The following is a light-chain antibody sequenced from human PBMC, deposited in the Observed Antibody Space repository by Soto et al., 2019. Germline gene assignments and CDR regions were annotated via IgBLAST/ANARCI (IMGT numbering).Light chain of an antibody. CDR3: QQRRNWPST. V-gene: IGKV3-11*01. Sequence: EIVLTQSPATLSLSPGERATLSCRASQSVSSYLAWYQQKPGQAPRLLIYDASNRATGIPARFSGSGSGTDFTLTISGLEPEDFAVYYCQQRRNWPSTFGGGTKVEIK. J-gene: IGKJ4*01. CDR1: QSVSSY. CDR2: DAS.